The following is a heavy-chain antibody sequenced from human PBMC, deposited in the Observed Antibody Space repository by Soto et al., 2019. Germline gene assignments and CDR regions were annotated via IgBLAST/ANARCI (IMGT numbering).Heavy chain of an antibody. J-gene: IGHJ1*01. CDR2: IHYSGST. Sequence: QLQLQESGPGLVKPSETLSLTCTVSGGSISSSSYYWGWIRQPPVKGLEWIGSIHYSGSTYYNPSLKSRVPISVDTSKNQFSLKLSSVPAADTAVYYCARQARDGYNPGHFQHWGQGTLVTVSS. D-gene: IGHD5-12*01. V-gene: IGHV4-39*01. CDR3: ARQARDGYNPGHFQH. CDR1: GGSISSSSYY.